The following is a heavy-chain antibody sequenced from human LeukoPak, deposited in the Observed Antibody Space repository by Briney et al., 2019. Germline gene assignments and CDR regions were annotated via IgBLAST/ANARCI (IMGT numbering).Heavy chain of an antibody. V-gene: IGHV3-7*01. Sequence: PGGSLRLSCAASGFTFSSYWMSWVRQAPGKGLEWVANIKQDGSEKYYVDSVKGRFTISRDNAKNSLYLQMNSLRAEDTAVYYCARGDYDFWSGYLYGMDVWGQGTTVTVSS. J-gene: IGHJ6*02. CDR3: ARGDYDFWSGYLYGMDV. CDR2: IKQDGSEK. CDR1: GFTFSSYW. D-gene: IGHD3-3*01.